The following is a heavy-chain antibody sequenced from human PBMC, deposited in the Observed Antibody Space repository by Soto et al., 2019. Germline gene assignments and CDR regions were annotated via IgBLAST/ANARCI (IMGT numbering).Heavy chain of an antibody. D-gene: IGHD3-22*01. V-gene: IGHV3-23*01. J-gene: IGHJ4*02. Sequence: GGSLRLSCAASGFTFSSYGMSWVRQAPGKGLEWVSSISGSGGSTYYADSVKGRFTISRDNSKNTLYLQMSSLRAEDTAVYYCAKVFYYYDSSGYYYFDYWGQGTLVTVSS. CDR3: AKVFYYYDSSGYYYFDY. CDR1: GFTFSSYG. CDR2: ISGSGGST.